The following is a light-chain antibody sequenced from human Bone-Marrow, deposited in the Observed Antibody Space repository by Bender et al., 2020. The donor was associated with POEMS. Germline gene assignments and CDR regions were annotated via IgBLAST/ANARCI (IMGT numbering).Light chain of an antibody. CDR3: ETWDSNTLV. CDR2: LEGSGTY. CDR1: SGHSSYI. Sequence: QLVLTQSPSASASLGASVKLTCTLSSGHSSYIIAWHQQQPGKAPRYLMKLEGSGTYNKGSGVPDRFSGSSSGADRYLTISNLQSEDEADYYCETWDSNTLVFGGGTKLTVL. J-gene: IGLJ3*02. V-gene: IGLV4-60*03.